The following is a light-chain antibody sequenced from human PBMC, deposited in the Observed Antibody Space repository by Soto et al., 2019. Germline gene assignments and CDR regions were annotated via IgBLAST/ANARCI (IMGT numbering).Light chain of an antibody. V-gene: IGKV3-20*01. CDR2: GSS. Sequence: EVVLTQSPGTRSLSPGERATLSCRASQSVSNNYLAWYQQKPGQGPRLLIFGSSDRATGIPDRFSGSGSGTDLPLTISRLEPEDFAVYYCQQYGSPPPYTFGQGTKLEIK. J-gene: IGKJ2*01. CDR3: QQYGSPPPYT. CDR1: QSVSNNY.